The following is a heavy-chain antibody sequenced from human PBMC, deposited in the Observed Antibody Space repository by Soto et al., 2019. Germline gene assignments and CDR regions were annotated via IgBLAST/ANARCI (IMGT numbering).Heavy chain of an antibody. CDR1: GGTFSSYA. J-gene: IGHJ6*02. D-gene: IGHD3-10*01. V-gene: IGHV1-69*13. Sequence: SVKVSCKASGGTFSSYAISWVRQAPGQGLEWMGGIIPIFGTANYAQKFQGRVTITADESTSTAYMELSSLRSEDTAVYYCARGPPLRVRGVIITAQYYYYYYGMDVWGQGTTVTVSS. CDR3: ARGPPLRVRGVIITAQYYYYYYGMDV. CDR2: IIPIFGTA.